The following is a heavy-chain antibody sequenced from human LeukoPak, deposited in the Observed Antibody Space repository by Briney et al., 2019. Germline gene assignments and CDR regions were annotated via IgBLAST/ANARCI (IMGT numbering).Heavy chain of an antibody. CDR1: GGSISSYY. CDR3: ARDSRYWGGFDY. CDR2: IYYSGST. J-gene: IGHJ4*02. V-gene: IGHV4-59*06. D-gene: IGHD7-27*01. Sequence: SETLSLTCTVSGGSISSYYWSWLRQHPGKGLEWIGYIYYSGSTYYNPSLKSRVTISVDTSKNQFSLKLSSVTAADTAVYYCARDSRYWGGFDYWGQGTLVTVSS.